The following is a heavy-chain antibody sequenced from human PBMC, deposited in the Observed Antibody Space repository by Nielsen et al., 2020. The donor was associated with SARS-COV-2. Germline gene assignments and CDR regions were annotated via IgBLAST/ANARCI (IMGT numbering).Heavy chain of an antibody. CDR3: AKADSAPPWYGMDV. CDR1: GFTFSSYS. V-gene: IGHV3-21*04. Sequence: GGSLRLSCAASGFTFSSYSMNWVRQAPGKGLEWVSSISSSSSYTYYADSVKGRFTISRDNSKNTLYLQMNSLRAEDTAVYYCAKADSAPPWYGMDVWGQGTTVTVSS. J-gene: IGHJ6*02. D-gene: IGHD3/OR15-3a*01. CDR2: ISSSSSYT.